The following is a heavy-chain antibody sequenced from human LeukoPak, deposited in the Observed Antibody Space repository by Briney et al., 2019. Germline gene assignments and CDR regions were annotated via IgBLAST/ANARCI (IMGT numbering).Heavy chain of an antibody. CDR2: IYHSGST. J-gene: IGHJ5*02. V-gene: IGHV4-59*12. CDR3: ARKVPRKNWFDP. D-gene: IGHD1-1*01. CDR1: GGSISSYY. Sequence: PSETLSLTCTVSGGSISSYYWSWIRQPPGKGLEWIGEIYHSGSTNYNPSLKSRVTISVDKSKNQFSLKLSSVTAADTAVYYCARKVPRKNWFDPWGQGTLVTVSS.